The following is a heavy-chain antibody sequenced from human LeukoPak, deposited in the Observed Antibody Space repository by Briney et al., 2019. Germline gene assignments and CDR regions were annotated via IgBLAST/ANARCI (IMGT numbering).Heavy chain of an antibody. D-gene: IGHD1-14*01. CDR3: ARESEHRGASSVSVD. CDR2: INHSGST. V-gene: IGHV4-34*01. CDR1: GGSFSGYY. Sequence: SETLSLTCAVYGGSFSGYYWSWIRQPPGKGLEWIGEINHSGSTNYSVSLKSRVTLSVDTSKNQFSLKVSSVTAADTAVYYCARESEHRGASSVSVDWGQGTLVTVSS. J-gene: IGHJ4*02.